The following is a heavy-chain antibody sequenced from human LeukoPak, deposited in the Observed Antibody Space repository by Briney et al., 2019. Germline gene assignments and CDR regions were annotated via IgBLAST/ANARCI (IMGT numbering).Heavy chain of an antibody. Sequence: ASVKVSCKASGHSFTGYYMHWVRQAPGQGLEWMGWIHPNSGGTNYAQKFQGRVTMTRDTSISTAYMEVSRLRSDDTAVYYCASGVSTSAFVIWGQGTTVTVSS. CDR2: IHPNSGGT. D-gene: IGHD3-3*01. J-gene: IGHJ3*02. CDR3: ASGVSTSAFVI. CDR1: GHSFTGYY. V-gene: IGHV1-2*02.